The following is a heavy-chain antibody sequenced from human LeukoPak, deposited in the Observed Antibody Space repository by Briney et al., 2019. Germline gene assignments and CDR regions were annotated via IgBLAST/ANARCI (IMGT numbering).Heavy chain of an antibody. CDR3: ARADRITGTDFDY. D-gene: IGHD1-20*01. J-gene: IGHJ4*02. CDR2: IYTSGST. CDR1: GGSISSGSYY. Sequence: SETLSLTCTVSGGSISSGSYYWRWLRQPAGKGLEWIGRIYTSGSTNYNPSHKSRVTISVDTSKNQFSLKLSSVTAADTAVYYCARADRITGTDFDYWGQGTLVTVSS. V-gene: IGHV4-61*02.